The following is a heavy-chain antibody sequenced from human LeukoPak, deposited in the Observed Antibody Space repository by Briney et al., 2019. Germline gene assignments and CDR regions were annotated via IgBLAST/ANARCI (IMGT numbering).Heavy chain of an antibody. D-gene: IGHD4/OR15-4a*01. J-gene: IGHJ1*01. CDR3: VRDLMGSGATTAYLHH. V-gene: IGHV3-21*01. CDR2: ISRRSRHV. CDR1: VFTFSDYS. Sequence: GGSLRLSCTASVFTFSDYSMNWVRQAPGKGLEWVSSISRRSRHVYYAGSVKGRFTISRDNAKNSLYLQMNSLRAEDMAVYFCVRDLMGSGATTAYLHHWGQGTLVTVSS.